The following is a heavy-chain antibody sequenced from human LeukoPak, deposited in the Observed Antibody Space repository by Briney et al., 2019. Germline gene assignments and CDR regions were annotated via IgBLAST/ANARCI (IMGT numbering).Heavy chain of an antibody. CDR3: ARDSGYSYADDY. V-gene: IGHV3-48*03. CDR2: ISNSGGTI. Sequence: PGGSLRLSCAASGFTFSTYEMNWVRQAPGKGLEWVSYISNSGGTIYYADSVKGRFTISRDNAKDSLYLQMSSLRDEDTAVYYCARDSGYSYADDYWGQGTLVTVSS. J-gene: IGHJ4*02. CDR1: GFTFSTYE. D-gene: IGHD5-18*01.